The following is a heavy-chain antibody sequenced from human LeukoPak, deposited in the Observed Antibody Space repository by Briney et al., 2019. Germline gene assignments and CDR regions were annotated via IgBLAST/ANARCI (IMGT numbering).Heavy chain of an antibody. Sequence: SGTLSLTCAVSGGSISSSNWWSWVRQPPGKGLEWIGEIYHSGSTNYNPSLKSRVTISVDKSKNQFSLKLSSVTAADTAVYYCARADGSGSYYEGLFDYWGQGTLVTVSS. D-gene: IGHD3-10*01. CDR3: ARADGSGSYYEGLFDY. CDR2: IYHSGST. J-gene: IGHJ4*02. V-gene: IGHV4-4*02. CDR1: GGSISSSNW.